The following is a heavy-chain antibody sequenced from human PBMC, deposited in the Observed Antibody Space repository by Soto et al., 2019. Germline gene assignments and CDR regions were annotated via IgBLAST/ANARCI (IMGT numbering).Heavy chain of an antibody. CDR2: IYYSGST. CDR3: ARALQGDIRYSYGYFDY. Sequence: LSLTCTVSGGSISSGGYYWSWIRQHPGKGLEWIGYIYYSGSTYYNPSLKSRVTISVDTSKNQFSLKLSSVTAADTAVYYCARALQGDIRYSYGYFDYWGQGTLVTVSS. J-gene: IGHJ4*02. CDR1: GGSISSGGYY. V-gene: IGHV4-31*03. D-gene: IGHD5-18*01.